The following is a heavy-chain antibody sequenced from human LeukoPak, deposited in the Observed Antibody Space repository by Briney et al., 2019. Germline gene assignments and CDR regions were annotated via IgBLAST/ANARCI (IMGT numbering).Heavy chain of an antibody. J-gene: IGHJ6*03. CDR3: ARDPSPPYCSGGSCYVDDYYYYMDV. Sequence: ASVKVSCKVSGYTLTELSMHWVRQAPGKGLEWMGGFDPEDGETIYAQKLQGRVTMTTDTSTSTAYMELRSLRADDTAVYYCARDPSPPYCSGGSCYVDDYYYYMDVWGKGTTVTVSS. CDR2: FDPEDGET. D-gene: IGHD2-15*01. CDR1: GYTLTELS. V-gene: IGHV1-24*01.